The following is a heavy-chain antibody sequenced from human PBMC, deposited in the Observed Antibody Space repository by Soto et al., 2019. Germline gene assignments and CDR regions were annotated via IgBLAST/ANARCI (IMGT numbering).Heavy chain of an antibody. CDR2: ISGSGGST. V-gene: IGHV3-23*01. D-gene: IGHD5-18*01. CDR3: AQDVGVNVDTAMVTPVPY. Sequence: GGSLRLSXAASGFTFSSYAMSWVRQAPGKGLEWVSAISGSGGSTYYADSVKGRFTISRDNSKNTLYLQMNSLRAEDTAVYYCAQDVGVNVDTAMVTPVPYWGQGTLVTVSS. J-gene: IGHJ4*02. CDR1: GFTFSSYA.